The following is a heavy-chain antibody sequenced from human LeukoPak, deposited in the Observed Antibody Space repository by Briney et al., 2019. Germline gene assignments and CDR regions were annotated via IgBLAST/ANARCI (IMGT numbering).Heavy chain of an antibody. CDR1: GFTFSKYW. CDR3: ARVLYGSRVNVIDS. V-gene: IGHV3-7*01. J-gene: IGHJ4*02. Sequence: GGSLTLSCAASGFTFSKYWMNWVRQAPGKGLEWVPNMNEYGTEKYYVDSVRGRFTISRDNAENSLFLHMNSLRVEDTAVYRCARVLYGSRVNVIDSWGPGILVTVSS. CDR2: MNEYGTEK. D-gene: IGHD2-2*01.